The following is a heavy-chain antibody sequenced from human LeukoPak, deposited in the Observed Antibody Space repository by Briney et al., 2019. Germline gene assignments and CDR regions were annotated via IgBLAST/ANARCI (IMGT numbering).Heavy chain of an antibody. CDR3: AGDILTGYSLGY. V-gene: IGHV1-46*01. D-gene: IGHD3-9*01. CDR2: INPSGGST. CDR1: GYTFTIYY. Sequence: ASVKVSCKASGYTFTIYYMHWVRQAPGQGLEWMGIINPSGGSTSYAQKFQGRVTMTRDTSTSTVYMELSSLRSEDTAVYYCAGDILTGYSLGYWGQGTLVTVSS. J-gene: IGHJ4*02.